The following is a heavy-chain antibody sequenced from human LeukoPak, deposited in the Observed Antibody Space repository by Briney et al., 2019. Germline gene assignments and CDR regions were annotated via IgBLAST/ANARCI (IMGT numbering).Heavy chain of an antibody. CDR2: ISSSSSTI. V-gene: IGHV3-48*04. CDR3: ARDPSARRRYFDY. CDR1: GFTFSSYS. D-gene: IGHD6-6*01. J-gene: IGHJ4*02. Sequence: PGGSLRLSCAASGFTFSSYSMNWVRQAPGKGLEWVSYISSSSSTIYYADSVKGRFTISRDNAKNSLYLQMNSLRAEDTAMYYWARDPSARRRYFDYWGQGTLVTVSS.